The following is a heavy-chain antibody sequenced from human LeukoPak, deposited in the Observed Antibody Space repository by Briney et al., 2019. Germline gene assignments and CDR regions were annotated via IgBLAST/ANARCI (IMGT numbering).Heavy chain of an antibody. CDR3: ARDPATVTSHFDY. J-gene: IGHJ4*02. Sequence: GGSLRLSCVASGFIFSRYDMHWVRQAPGKGLEWVALTWHDGSKTHYADSVKGRFTISRDDSKSTLYVQMNSLRVEDTAVYYCARDPATVTSHFDYWGQGALVTVSS. CDR2: TWHDGSKT. D-gene: IGHD4-17*01. V-gene: IGHV3-33*01. CDR1: GFIFSRYD.